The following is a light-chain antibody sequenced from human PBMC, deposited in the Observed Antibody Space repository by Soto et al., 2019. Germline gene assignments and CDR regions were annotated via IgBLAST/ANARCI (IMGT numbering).Light chain of an antibody. Sequence: QSALTHPRSVSGSPGQSVTISCTGTSSDVGGYNFVSWYQQYPGKAPKLIIYDVSKRPSGVPDRFSGSKSGNTASLTISGLQAEDEADYYCCSYAGSYTLWVFGGGTKVTVL. CDR3: CSYAGSYTLWV. J-gene: IGLJ3*02. V-gene: IGLV2-11*01. CDR2: DVS. CDR1: SSDVGGYNF.